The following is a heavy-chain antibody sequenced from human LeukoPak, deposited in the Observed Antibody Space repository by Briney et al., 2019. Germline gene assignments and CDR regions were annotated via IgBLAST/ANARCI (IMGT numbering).Heavy chain of an antibody. V-gene: IGHV4-30-2*01. J-gene: IGHJ6*02. CDR3: ARRVVVAATGGGMDV. D-gene: IGHD2-15*01. CDR2: IYHSGST. Sequence: PSQTLSLTCAVSGGSISSGGYSWSWIRQPRGKGLEWIGYIYHSGSTYYNPSLKSRVTISVDRSKNQFSLKLSSVTAADTAVYYCARRVVVAATGGGMDVWGQGTTVTVPS. CDR1: GGSISSGGYS.